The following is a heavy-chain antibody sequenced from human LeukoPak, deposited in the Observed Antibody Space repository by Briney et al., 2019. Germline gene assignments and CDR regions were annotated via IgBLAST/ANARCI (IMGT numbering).Heavy chain of an antibody. CDR2: VRVDGDSS. CDR3: AKGSGDTGYYFDD. Sequence: GGSLRLSCAASGFTFSSYAMGWVRQAPGKGLEWVSGVRVDGDSSCYADSVKGRFTISRDNSKSTLYLQMNSLRAEDTALYYCAKGSGDTGYYFDDWGQGTLVTVSS. D-gene: IGHD3-10*01. J-gene: IGHJ4*02. V-gene: IGHV3-23*01. CDR1: GFTFSSYA.